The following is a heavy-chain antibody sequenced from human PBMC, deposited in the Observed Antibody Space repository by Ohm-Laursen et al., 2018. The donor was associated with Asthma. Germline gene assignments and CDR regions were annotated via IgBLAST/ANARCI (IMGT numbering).Heavy chain of an antibody. D-gene: IGHD3-9*01. CDR2: IKQDGSEK. CDR1: GFTFSSYW. V-gene: IGHV3-7*05. J-gene: IGHJ2*01. CDR3: ARDEGQEGYFDWEGYWYFDL. Sequence: SLRLSCAASGFTFSSYWMSWVRQAPGKGLEWVANIKQDGSEKYYGDSVKGRFTISRDNAKNSLYLQMNSLRAEDTAVYYCARDEGQEGYFDWEGYWYFDLWGRGTLVTVSS.